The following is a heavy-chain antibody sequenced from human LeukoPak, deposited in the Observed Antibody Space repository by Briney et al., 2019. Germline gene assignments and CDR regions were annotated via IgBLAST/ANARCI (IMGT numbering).Heavy chain of an antibody. Sequence: GGSLRLSCVASGFTFRSYEMNWVRQAPGKGLEWVSYISSSGSTMYYADSVKGRFTISRDNAKNSLYLQMNSLRAEDTAVYYCAKGLSNSHAYYFDYWGQGTLVTVSS. V-gene: IGHV3-48*03. D-gene: IGHD2-2*01. CDR2: ISSSGSTM. CDR3: AKGLSNSHAYYFDY. J-gene: IGHJ4*02. CDR1: GFTFRSYE.